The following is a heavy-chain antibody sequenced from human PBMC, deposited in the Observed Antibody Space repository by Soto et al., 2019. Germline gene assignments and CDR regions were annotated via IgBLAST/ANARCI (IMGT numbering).Heavy chain of an antibody. V-gene: IGHV3-33*01. CDR3: VRDRKLDGTDF. D-gene: IGHD1-1*01. CDR1: GFTFSSYC. Sequence: GGSLRLSCAASGFTFSSYCMHWVRQAPGKGLEWVAVIWYDGSNKYYADSVKGRFTISRDNSKNTLYLQMNSLRVEDTAVYYCVRDRKLDGTDFWGQGTTVTVSS. CDR2: IWYDGSNK. J-gene: IGHJ6*02.